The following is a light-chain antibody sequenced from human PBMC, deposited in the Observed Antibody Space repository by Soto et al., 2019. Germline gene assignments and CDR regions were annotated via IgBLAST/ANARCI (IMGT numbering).Light chain of an antibody. CDR1: QSISSSY. V-gene: IGKV3-20*01. J-gene: IGKJ2*01. Sequence: EFVLTQYPGTLSFSPGERATLSCRVSQSISSSYLAWYQQKPGQAPRLLIYGASSRAIGIPDRFSGSGSGTDFTLTISKPEPDDFVVSYSHQYGGSPPYTFGHGTKLEIK. CDR3: HQYGGSPPYT. CDR2: GAS.